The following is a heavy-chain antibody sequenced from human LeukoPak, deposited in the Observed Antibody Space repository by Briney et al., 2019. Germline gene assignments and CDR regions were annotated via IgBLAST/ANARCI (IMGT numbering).Heavy chain of an antibody. CDR3: ARATIRYFDWFPGSFDY. D-gene: IGHD3-9*01. CDR2: IYSGGST. CDR1: GFTVSSNY. V-gene: IGHV3-53*01. Sequence: GGSLRLSCAASGFTVSSNYMSWVRQAPGKGLEWVSVIYSGGSTYYADSVKGRFTISRDNSKNTLYLQMNSLRAEDTAVYYYARATIRYFDWFPGSFDYWGQGTLVTVSS. J-gene: IGHJ4*02.